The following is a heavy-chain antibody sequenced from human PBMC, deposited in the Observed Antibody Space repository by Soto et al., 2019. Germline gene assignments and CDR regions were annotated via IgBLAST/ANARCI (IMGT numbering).Heavy chain of an antibody. J-gene: IGHJ4*02. CDR3: PRGVEKWTS. CDR2: ITAYNGNT. V-gene: IGHV1-18*01. CDR1: GYSFSSFG. D-gene: IGHD1-1*01. Sequence: QVQLVQSGAEVKKPGASVKVSCKASGYSFSSFGISWVRQAPGQGLEWMGWITAYNGNTNYAQNFKGRVPMTTETPPSPATRGGSPLRPNDPAVYSCPRGVEKWTSGGQGPLAT.